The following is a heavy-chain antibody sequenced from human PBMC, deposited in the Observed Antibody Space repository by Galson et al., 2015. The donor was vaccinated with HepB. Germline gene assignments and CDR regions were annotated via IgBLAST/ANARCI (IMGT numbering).Heavy chain of an antibody. Sequence: SLRLSCAASGVTFSRYWMHWVRQVPGKGLVWVSRINEDGSTRSYADSVRGRFTISRDNAKNMVYLQMNSLRVEDTAVYYCAKDHGGPDDYWCQGTLVTVSS. V-gene: IGHV3-74*01. D-gene: IGHD5-24*01. J-gene: IGHJ4*02. CDR2: INEDGSTR. CDR3: AKDHGGPDDY. CDR1: GVTFSRYW.